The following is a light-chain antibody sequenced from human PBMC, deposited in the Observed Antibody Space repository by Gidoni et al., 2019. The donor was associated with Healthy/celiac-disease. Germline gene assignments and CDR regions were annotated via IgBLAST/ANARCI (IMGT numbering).Light chain of an antibody. V-gene: IGKV3-15*01. CDR1: QSVSSN. CDR2: GAS. J-gene: IGKJ1*01. CDR3: QQYNNWPPWT. Sequence: EIVMTQSPATLSVSPGERATLSCRASQSVSSNLAWYQQKPGQAPRLLIYGASTRATGIPARFIGSGSGTEFTLTISSLQSEDFAVYYCQQYNNWPPWTFXQXTKVEIK.